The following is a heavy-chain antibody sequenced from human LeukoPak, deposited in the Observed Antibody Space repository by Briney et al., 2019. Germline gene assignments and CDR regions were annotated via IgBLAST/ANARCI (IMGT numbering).Heavy chain of an antibody. CDR2: INPNSGGT. Sequence: ASVKVSCKASGYTFTGYYMHWVRQAPGQGLEWMGWINPNSGGTNYAQKFQGRVTMTRDTSISTVYMELSRLRSDDTAVYYCARSHPGLDAFDIWGQGTMVTVSS. CDR3: ARSHPGLDAFDI. V-gene: IGHV1-2*02. CDR1: GYTFTGYY. J-gene: IGHJ3*02.